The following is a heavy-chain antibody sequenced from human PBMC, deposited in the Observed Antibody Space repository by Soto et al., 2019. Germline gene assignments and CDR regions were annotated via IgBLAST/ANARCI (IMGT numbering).Heavy chain of an antibody. CDR2: ISGSGGST. CDR3: AKPSVPRPRKTVTFDF. CDR1: GFTFSSYA. D-gene: IGHD4-17*01. V-gene: IGHV3-23*01. J-gene: IGHJ5*01. Sequence: GGSLRLSCAVSGFTFSSYAMSWVRQAPGKGLEWVSAISGSGGSTYYADSVKGRFTISGDNSKNTLYLQMNSLRAEDTAVYYCAKPSVPRPRKTVTFDFWGQGTLVTVSS.